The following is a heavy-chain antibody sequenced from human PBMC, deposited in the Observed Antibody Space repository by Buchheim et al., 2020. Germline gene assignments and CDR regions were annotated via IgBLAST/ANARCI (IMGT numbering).Heavy chain of an antibody. J-gene: IGHJ6*02. Sequence: EVQLVDSGGGLVQPGGSLRLSCAASGFTFNNFWMSWVRQAPGKGLEWVATIKQDGSEKYYVDSVKGRFTISRDNAKNSLYLQMNSLGAEDTAVYYCARCGYSMGYYYYDMDVWGQGTT. CDR2: IKQDGSEK. CDR3: ARCGYSMGYYYYDMDV. CDR1: GFTFNNFW. V-gene: IGHV3-7*01. D-gene: IGHD3-22*01.